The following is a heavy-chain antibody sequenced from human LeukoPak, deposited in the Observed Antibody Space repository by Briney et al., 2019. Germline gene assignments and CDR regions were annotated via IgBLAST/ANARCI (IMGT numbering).Heavy chain of an antibody. J-gene: IGHJ4*02. CDR1: GFTFSSYS. CDR3: ARDARDYYDSSGASIRGY. Sequence: GGSLRLSCAASGFTFSSYSMNWVRQAPGKGLEWVSYISSSSSYIYYADSVKGRFTISRDNAKNSLYLQMNSLRAEDTAVYYCARDARDYYDSSGASIRGYWGQGTLVTVSS. D-gene: IGHD3-22*01. V-gene: IGHV3-21*01. CDR2: ISSSSSYI.